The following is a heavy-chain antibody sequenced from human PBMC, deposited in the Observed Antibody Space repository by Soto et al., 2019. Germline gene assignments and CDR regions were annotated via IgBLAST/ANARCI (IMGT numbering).Heavy chain of an antibody. J-gene: IGHJ5*01. Sequence: TLSLTCTVSDGSISSYYWGWIRQLPGKGLKRIGYMYYSGSTNYNPSLKNRVTISVDTSKNQFSLKLSSVTAADTAAYYCASHKRRNWFDSWGQGTLVTVGS. CDR1: DGSISSYY. CDR2: MYYSGST. CDR3: ASHKRRNWFDS. V-gene: IGHV4-59*08.